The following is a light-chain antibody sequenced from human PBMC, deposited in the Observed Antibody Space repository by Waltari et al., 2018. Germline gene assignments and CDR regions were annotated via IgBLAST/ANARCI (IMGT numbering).Light chain of an antibody. CDR1: QRVASY. CDR3: LHRSDWPPIT. J-gene: IGKJ5*01. Sequence: EIVLTQSPDTLSLSPGERATLSCSASQRVASYLAWFQQNPGQAPRLLIYETTQRATGIPARFRGSGSGTDFTLTISSLEPEDFGVYYCLHRSDWPPITFGQGTRLEIK. CDR2: ETT. V-gene: IGKV3-11*01.